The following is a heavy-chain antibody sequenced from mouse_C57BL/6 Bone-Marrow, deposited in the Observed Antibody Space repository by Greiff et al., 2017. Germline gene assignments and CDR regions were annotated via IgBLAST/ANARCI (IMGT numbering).Heavy chain of an antibody. Sequence: VKLVESGAELVRPGTSVKLSCKASGYTFTSYWMHWVKQRPGQGLEWIGVIDPSDSYTNYNQKFKGKATLTVDTSSSTAYMQLSSLTSEDSAVYYCASGRLWLRRRAMDYWGQGTSVTVSS. D-gene: IGHD2-2*01. V-gene: IGHV1-59*01. CDR2: IDPSDSYT. J-gene: IGHJ4*01. CDR1: GYTFTSYW. CDR3: ASGRLWLRRRAMDY.